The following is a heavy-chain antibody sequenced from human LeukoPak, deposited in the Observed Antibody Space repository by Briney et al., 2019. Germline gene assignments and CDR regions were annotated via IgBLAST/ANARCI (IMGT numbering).Heavy chain of an antibody. Sequence: ASVKVSCKASGYTFTSYYMHWVRQAPGQGLEWMGIINPSGGSTSYAQKFQGRVTMTRDMSTSTVYMELSSLRSEDTAAYYCARGGPYIAAAAHFDYWGQGTLVTVSS. CDR1: GYTFTSYY. D-gene: IGHD6-13*01. CDR2: INPSGGST. CDR3: ARGGPYIAAAAHFDY. V-gene: IGHV1-46*01. J-gene: IGHJ4*02.